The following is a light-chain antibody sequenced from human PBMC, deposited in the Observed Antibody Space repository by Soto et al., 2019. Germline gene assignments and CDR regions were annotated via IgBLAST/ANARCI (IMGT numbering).Light chain of an antibody. J-gene: IGKJ1*01. CDR1: QSLSSQ. V-gene: IGKV3-11*01. Sequence: VLTQSPGTLSLSPGEGATLSCRASQSLSSQLAWYQQKPGQAPRLLIYDASKRAASVPGRFSGSGSGTDFTLTITSLEPDDSAMYYCQQRSSWPTVGQGTKVDSK. CDR2: DAS. CDR3: QQRSSWPT.